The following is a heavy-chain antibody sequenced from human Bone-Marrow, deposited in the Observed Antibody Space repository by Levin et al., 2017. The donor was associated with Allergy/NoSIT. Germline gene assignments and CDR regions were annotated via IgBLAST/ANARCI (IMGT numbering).Heavy chain of an antibody. V-gene: IGHV4-59*08. CDR3: GRHLYGSGIYLYGMDV. D-gene: IGHD3-10*01. J-gene: IGHJ6*02. CDR2: IHNSGDT. CDR1: GVSISDYY. Sequence: PSETLSLTCTVSGVSISDYYWSWIRQPPEKGLEWIGYIHNSGDTRYNPSLKDRVTISRDTSNNEISLKLSSVTAADTAVYYCGRHLYGSGIYLYGMDVWGQGSTVTVSS.